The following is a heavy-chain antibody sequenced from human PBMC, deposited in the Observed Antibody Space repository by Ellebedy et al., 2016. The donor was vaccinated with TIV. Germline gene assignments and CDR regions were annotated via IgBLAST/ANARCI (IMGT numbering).Heavy chain of an antibody. CDR2: ISYDGGIQ. CDR1: GFTFSNYA. J-gene: IGHJ4*02. D-gene: IGHD3-9*01. V-gene: IGHV3-30*01. CDR3: ARGRYFDSTLDY. Sequence: GESLKISCAASGFTFSNYAMHLVRQAPGKGLEWVAVISYDGGIQYYADSVKGRFTISRDNSKNTLYLQMTTMRPEDTAVHYCARGRYFDSTLDYWGQGTLVTVSS.